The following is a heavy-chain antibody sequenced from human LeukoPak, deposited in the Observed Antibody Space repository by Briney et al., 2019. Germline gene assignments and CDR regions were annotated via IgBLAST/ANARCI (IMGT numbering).Heavy chain of an antibody. Sequence: SETLSLACAVYGGSFSGYYWSWIRQPPGKGLEWIGEINHSGSTNYNPSLKSRVTISVDTSKNQFSLKLSSVTAADTAVYYCARHGLVEQWPYYFDYWGQGTLVTVSS. D-gene: IGHD6-19*01. CDR3: ARHGLVEQWPYYFDY. J-gene: IGHJ4*02. CDR1: GGSFSGYY. V-gene: IGHV4-34*01. CDR2: INHSGST.